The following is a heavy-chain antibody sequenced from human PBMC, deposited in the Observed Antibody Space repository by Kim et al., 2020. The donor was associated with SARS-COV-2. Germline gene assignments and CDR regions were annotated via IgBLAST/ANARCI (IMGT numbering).Heavy chain of an antibody. D-gene: IGHD5-18*01. CDR1: GFTFSSYA. J-gene: IGHJ5*02. CDR3: AKDAYSYGYGWFDP. CDR2: ISSSGDTT. V-gene: IGHV3-23*01. Sequence: GGSLRLSCAASGFTFSSYAMSWVRQAPGKGLEWVSAISSSGDTTYYADSVKGRFTVSRDNSKNTLYLQMNSLRAEDTAVYYCAKDAYSYGYGWFDPWGQGTLVTVSS.